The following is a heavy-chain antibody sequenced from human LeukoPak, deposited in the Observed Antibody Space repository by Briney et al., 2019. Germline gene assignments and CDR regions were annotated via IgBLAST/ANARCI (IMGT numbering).Heavy chain of an antibody. Sequence: KPSETLSLTCTVSGGSISSYYWSWIRQPPGKGLEWIGYIYYSVSTNYNPSLKSRVTISVDTSKNQFSLKLSSVTAADTAVYYCARHPPRTGTFDYWGQGTLVTVSS. V-gene: IGHV4-59*08. CDR2: IYYSVST. J-gene: IGHJ4*02. D-gene: IGHD7-27*01. CDR1: GGSISSYY. CDR3: ARHPPRTGTFDY.